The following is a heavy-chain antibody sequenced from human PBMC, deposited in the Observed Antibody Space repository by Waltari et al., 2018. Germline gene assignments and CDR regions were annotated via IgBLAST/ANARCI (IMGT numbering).Heavy chain of an antibody. CDR2: INHSGST. CDR1: GGSFSGYY. D-gene: IGHD3-10*01. J-gene: IGHJ4*02. CDR3: ARYYYGSGSYPH. Sequence: QVQLQQWGAGLLKPSEALSLNCAVYGGSFSGYYWSWIRQPPGKGLEWIGEINHSGSTNYNPSLKSRVTISVDTSKNQFSLKLSSVTAADTTVYYCARYYYGSGSYPHWGQGTLVTVSS. V-gene: IGHV4-34*01.